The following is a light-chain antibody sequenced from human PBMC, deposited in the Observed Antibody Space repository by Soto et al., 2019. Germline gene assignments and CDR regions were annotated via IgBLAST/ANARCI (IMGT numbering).Light chain of an antibody. CDR1: SSDVGGYNY. CDR3: SSYTSSSTLLV. J-gene: IGLJ2*01. V-gene: IGLV2-14*01. Sequence: QAASVSGSPGQSITISCTGTSSDVGGYNYVSWYQRHPGKAPKLMIYEVSNRPSGVSNRFSGSKSGNTASLTISGLQAEDEADYYCSSYTSSSTLLVFGGGTKLTVL. CDR2: EVS.